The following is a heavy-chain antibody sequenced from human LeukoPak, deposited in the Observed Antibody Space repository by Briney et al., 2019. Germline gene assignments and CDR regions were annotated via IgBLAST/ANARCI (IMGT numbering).Heavy chain of an antibody. D-gene: IGHD5-12*01. J-gene: IGHJ4*02. CDR2: MYSSGST. V-gene: IGHV4-61*02. CDR3: ARARGGYDATFEY. Sequence: MSSETLSLTCRVSGASISSGSYYWAWIRQPAGKGLEWIGRMYSSGSTDYNPSLTSRVTISGDMSKNQFSLKVSSVTAADTAGYYCARARGGYDATFEYWGQGSLVTVS. CDR1: GASISSGSYY.